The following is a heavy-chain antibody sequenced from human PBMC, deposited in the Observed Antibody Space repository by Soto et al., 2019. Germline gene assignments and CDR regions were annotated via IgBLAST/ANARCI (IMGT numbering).Heavy chain of an antibody. D-gene: IGHD5-18*01. CDR1: GGSISSGGYS. Sequence: NPSETLSLTCAVSGGSISSGGYSWSWIRQPPGKGLEWIGYIYHSGSTYYNPSLKSRVTISVDRSKNQFSLKLSSVTAADTAVYYCARGSYGYYYYGMDVWGQGTTVTVSS. CDR3: ARGSYGYYYYGMDV. J-gene: IGHJ6*02. CDR2: IYHSGST. V-gene: IGHV4-30-2*01.